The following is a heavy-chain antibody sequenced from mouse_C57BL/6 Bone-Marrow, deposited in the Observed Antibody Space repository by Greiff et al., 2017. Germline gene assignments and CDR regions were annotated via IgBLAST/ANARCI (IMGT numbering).Heavy chain of an antibody. CDR2: IGRGGST. V-gene: IGHV2-5*01. Sequence: VKLMESGPGLVQPSQSLSITCTVSGFSLTSYGVHWVRQSPGKGLEWLGVIGRGGSTDYNAAFMSRLSITKENSKCHVFFKMNSRRADDTAIYYCANYDVWFAYWGQGTLVTVSA. CDR3: ANYDVWFAY. CDR1: GFSLTSYG. D-gene: IGHD2-12*01. J-gene: IGHJ3*01.